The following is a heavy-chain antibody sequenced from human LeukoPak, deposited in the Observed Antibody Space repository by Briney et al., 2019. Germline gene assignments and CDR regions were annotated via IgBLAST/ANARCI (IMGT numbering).Heavy chain of an antibody. CDR1: RYSFTSYW. Sequence: GESLKISCKGSRYSFTSYWIGWVRQMPGKGLEWMGIIYPGDSDTRYSPSFQGQVTISADKSISTAYLQWSSLKASDTAMYYCARASLYYYDSRGARAFDIWGQGTMVTVSS. D-gene: IGHD3-22*01. CDR2: IYPGDSDT. V-gene: IGHV5-51*01. J-gene: IGHJ3*02. CDR3: ARASLYYYDSRGARAFDI.